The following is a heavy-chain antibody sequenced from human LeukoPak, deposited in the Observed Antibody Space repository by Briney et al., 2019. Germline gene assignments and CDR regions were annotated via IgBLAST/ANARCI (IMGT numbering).Heavy chain of an antibody. D-gene: IGHD3-10*01. J-gene: IGHJ5*02. Sequence: SVKVSCKASGGTFSSYAISWVRQAPGQGLEWMGGIIPIFGTANYAQKFQGRVTITTDESTSTAYMELSSLRAEDTAVYYCANLYQSYSNNWFDPWGQGTLVTVSS. CDR3: ANLYQSYSNNWFDP. CDR1: GGTFSSYA. V-gene: IGHV1-69*05. CDR2: IIPIFGTA.